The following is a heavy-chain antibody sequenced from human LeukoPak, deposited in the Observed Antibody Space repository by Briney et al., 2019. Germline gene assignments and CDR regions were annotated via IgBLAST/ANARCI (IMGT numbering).Heavy chain of an antibody. V-gene: IGHV3-11*05. CDR1: GFTFSDYY. Sequence: GVSLRLSCAASGFTFSDYYMSWIRQAPGKGLEWVSYINRISSYTNYADSEKGRFTISRDNAKNSLYLQMNSLRAEDTAVYYCARDFPTARLVIKRFMDVWGQGTTVTVS. D-gene: IGHD3-9*01. J-gene: IGHJ6*02. CDR3: ARDFPTARLVIKRFMDV. CDR2: INRISSYT.